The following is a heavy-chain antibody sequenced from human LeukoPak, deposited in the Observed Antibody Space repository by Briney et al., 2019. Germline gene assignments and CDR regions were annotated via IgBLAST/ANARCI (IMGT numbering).Heavy chain of an antibody. V-gene: IGHV3-48*03. D-gene: IGHD4-17*01. J-gene: IGHJ4*02. CDR3: ASNLGVTTFDY. CDR1: GFTFSSYE. CDR2: ISSSGSTV. Sequence: PGGSLRLSCAASGFTFSSYEMNWVRQAPGKGLEWVSYISSSGSTVYYADSVKGRFTISRDNAKNSLYLQMNSLRAEDTAVYYCASNLGVTTFDYWGQGTLVTVSS.